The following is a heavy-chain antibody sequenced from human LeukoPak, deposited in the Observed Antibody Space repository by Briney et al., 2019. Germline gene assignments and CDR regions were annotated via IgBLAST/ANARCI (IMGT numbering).Heavy chain of an antibody. J-gene: IGHJ4*02. CDR1: GGSISSSSYY. D-gene: IGHD2-2*01. V-gene: IGHV4-39*07. CDR3: AREGRLLLSPGLDY. CDR2: IYYSGST. Sequence: PSETLSLTCTVSGGSISSSSYYWGWIRQPPGKGLEWIGSIYYSGSTYYNPSLKSRVTISVDTSKNQFSLKLSSVTAADTAVYYCAREGRLLLSPGLDYWGQGTLVTVSS.